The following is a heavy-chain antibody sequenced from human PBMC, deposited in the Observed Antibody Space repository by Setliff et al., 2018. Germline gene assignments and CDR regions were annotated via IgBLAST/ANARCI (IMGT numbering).Heavy chain of an antibody. J-gene: IGHJ3*02. Sequence: GGSLRLSCAASGFTFTNAWMNWARQAPGKGLEWVGRIKGKTDGLATDYAAPVKGRFTISRDDSTNKLYLQMNSLKTEDTAVYYCTTDPSATFGGVIGAAFDMWGQGTMVTVSS. CDR3: TTDPSATFGGVIGAAFDM. V-gene: IGHV3-15*07. CDR1: GFTFTNAW. CDR2: IKGKTDGLAT. D-gene: IGHD3-16*01.